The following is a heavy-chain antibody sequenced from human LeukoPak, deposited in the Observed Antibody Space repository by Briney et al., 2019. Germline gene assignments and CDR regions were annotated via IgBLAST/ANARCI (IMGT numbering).Heavy chain of an antibody. J-gene: IGHJ4*02. V-gene: IGHV4-59*11. CDR2: IYYSGST. CDR1: GGSISSHY. D-gene: IGHD1-26*01. CDR3: ARDSESGSYAAY. Sequence: PSETLSLTCTVSGGSISSHYWSWIRQPPGKGLEWIGYIYYSGSTNYNPSLKSRVTISVDTSKNQFSLKLSSVTAADTAVYYCARDSESGSYAAYWGQGTLVTVSS.